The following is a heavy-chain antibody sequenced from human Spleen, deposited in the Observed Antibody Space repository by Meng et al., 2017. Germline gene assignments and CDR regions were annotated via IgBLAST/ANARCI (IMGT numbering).Heavy chain of an antibody. D-gene: IGHD2-2*01. J-gene: IGHJ2*01. V-gene: IGHV4-30-4*01. CDR3: ARRLETHCSSTSCYVGGPYWYFDL. Sequence: QVQLQESGPGLVKPSQTLSLTCTASGGSISSGDYYWSWIRQPPGKGLEWIGYIYYSGSTYHNPSLKSRVTISVDTSKNQFSLKLSSVTAADTAVYYCARRLETHCSSTSCYVGGPYWYFDLWGRGTLVTVSS. CDR2: IYYSGST. CDR1: GGSISSGDYY.